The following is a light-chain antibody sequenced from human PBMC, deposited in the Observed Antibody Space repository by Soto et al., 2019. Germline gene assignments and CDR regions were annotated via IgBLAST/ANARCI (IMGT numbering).Light chain of an antibody. Sequence: IVLTQSPATLSLSPGERATLSCRASQSVSSYLAWYQQKPGQAPRLLIYDASNRATGIPARFSGSGSGTDFTLTISSLQSEDFALYYCQQYNDWPPTFGQGTRLEIK. CDR2: DAS. J-gene: IGKJ5*01. CDR1: QSVSSY. V-gene: IGKV3-11*01. CDR3: QQYNDWPPT.